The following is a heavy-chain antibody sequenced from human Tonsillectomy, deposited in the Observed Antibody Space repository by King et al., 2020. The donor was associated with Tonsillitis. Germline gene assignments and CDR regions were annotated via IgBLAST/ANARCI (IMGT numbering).Heavy chain of an antibody. CDR3: AAVFRSSRHAEH. Sequence: QLVQSGPEVKKPGTSVKVSCKASGFTFSSSAMQWVRQARGQRLEWIGWIVVASGNTNYAQKFQERVTITRDMSTSTAYMELSSLRSEDTAVYYFAAVFRSSRHAEHWGQGTLVTVSS. V-gene: IGHV1-58*02. CDR2: IVVASGNT. CDR1: GFTFSSSA. J-gene: IGHJ1*01. D-gene: IGHD6-13*01.